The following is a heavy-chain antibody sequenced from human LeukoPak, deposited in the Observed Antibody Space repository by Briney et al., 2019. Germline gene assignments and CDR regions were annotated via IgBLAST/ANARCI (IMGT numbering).Heavy chain of an antibody. D-gene: IGHD3-22*01. J-gene: IGHJ4*02. Sequence: SETLSLTCTVSGGSISSYYWSWIRQPAGKGLEWIGRIYTSGSTNYNPSLKSRVTMSVDTSKNQFSLKLSSVTAADTAVYYCARVVRSNYYDSSGYYYLDYWGQGTLVTVSS. CDR2: IYTSGST. CDR3: ARVVRSNYYDSSGYYYLDY. V-gene: IGHV4-4*07. CDR1: GGSISSYY.